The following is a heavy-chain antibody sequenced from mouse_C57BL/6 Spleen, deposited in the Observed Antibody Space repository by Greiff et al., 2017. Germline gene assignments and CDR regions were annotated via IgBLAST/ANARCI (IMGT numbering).Heavy chain of an antibody. V-gene: IGHV1-82*01. Sequence: VQLQQSGPELVKPGASVKISCKASGYAFSSSWMNWVKQRPGKGLEWIGRIYPGDGDTNYNGKFKGKATLTADKSSSTAYMQRSSLTSEDSAVYFCATGSNYVGSYFDYWGQGTTLTVSS. J-gene: IGHJ2*01. D-gene: IGHD2-5*01. CDR2: IYPGDGDT. CDR3: ATGSNYVGSYFDY. CDR1: GYAFSSSW.